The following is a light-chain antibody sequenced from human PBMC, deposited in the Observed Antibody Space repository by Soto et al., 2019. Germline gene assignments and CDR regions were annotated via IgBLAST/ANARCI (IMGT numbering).Light chain of an antibody. J-gene: IGKJ4*01. Sequence: VLTQSPATLSLSPGDRATLSCRASQSVFGYLAWYQHKPGQAPRLLIYDAYKRATGVPARFSGSGSETDFTIIISSLAPEDFAVYYCQQRSDSPPLTFGGGTRVESK. CDR1: QSVFGY. CDR2: DAY. CDR3: QQRSDSPPLT. V-gene: IGKV3-11*01.